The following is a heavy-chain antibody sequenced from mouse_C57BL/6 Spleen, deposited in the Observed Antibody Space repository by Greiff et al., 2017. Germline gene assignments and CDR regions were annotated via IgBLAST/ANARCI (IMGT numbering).Heavy chain of an antibody. D-gene: IGHD2-5*01. CDR3: ASSGCSNCRGDD. CDR1: GYTFTSYW. V-gene: IGHV1-64*01. Sequence: VQLQQPGAELVKPGASVKLSCKASGYTFTSYWMHWVKQRPGQGLEWIGMIHPNSGSTNYNEKFKSKATLTVDKSSSTAYMLLSNLTAEDSAVCDSASSGCSNCRGDDWGQGTSVTVSS. CDR2: IHPNSGST. J-gene: IGHJ4*01.